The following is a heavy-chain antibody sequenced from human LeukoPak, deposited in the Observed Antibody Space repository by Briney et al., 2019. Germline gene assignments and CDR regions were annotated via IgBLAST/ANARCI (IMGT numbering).Heavy chain of an antibody. V-gene: IGHV4-34*01. CDR1: GGSFSGYY. CDR2: INHSGST. Sequence: IPSETLSLTCAVYGGSFSGYYWSWIRQPPGKGLEWIGEINHSGSTNYNPSLKSRVTISVDTSKNQFSLKLSSVTAADTAVYYCARSARDNHDVDTAMGGVDYWGQGTLVTVSS. J-gene: IGHJ4*02. D-gene: IGHD5-18*01. CDR3: ARSARDNHDVDTAMGGVDY.